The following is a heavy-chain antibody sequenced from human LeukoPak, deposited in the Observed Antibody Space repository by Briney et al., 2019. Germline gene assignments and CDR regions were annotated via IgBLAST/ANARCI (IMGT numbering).Heavy chain of an antibody. CDR3: ARDLYGDKMY. CDR2: INPNSGGT. J-gene: IGHJ4*02. V-gene: IGHV1-2*02. D-gene: IGHD4-17*01. CDR1: GYTFTSYD. Sequence: ASVKVSCKASGYTFTSYDINWVRQATGQGLEWMGWINPNSGGTNYAQKFQGRVTMTRDTSISTAYMELSRLRSDDTAVYYRARDLYGDKMYWGQGTLVTVSS.